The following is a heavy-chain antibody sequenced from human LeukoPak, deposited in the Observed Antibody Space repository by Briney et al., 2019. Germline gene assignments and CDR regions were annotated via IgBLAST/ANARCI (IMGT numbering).Heavy chain of an antibody. Sequence: NTGGSLRLSCAASGFTFSDYYMSWIRQAPGKGLEWVSSISSSSSYIYYADSVKGRFTISRDNAKNSLYLQMNSLRAEDTAVYYCARVKVAGSPSSPLDYWGQGTLVTVSS. V-gene: IGHV3-11*06. J-gene: IGHJ4*02. D-gene: IGHD6-19*01. CDR2: ISSSSSYI. CDR1: GFTFSDYY. CDR3: ARVKVAGSPSSPLDY.